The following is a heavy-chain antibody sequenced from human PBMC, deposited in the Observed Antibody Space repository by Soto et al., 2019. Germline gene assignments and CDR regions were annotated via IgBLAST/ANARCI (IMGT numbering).Heavy chain of an antibody. V-gene: IGHV3-53*01. CDR3: ASDGGDIGNDAFDI. Sequence: EVQLVESGGGLIQPGGSLRLSCAASGFTVSSNYMSWVRQAPGKGLEWVSVIYSGGSTYYADSVKGRFTIYRDNSKNTLYLQMNSLRADDTAVYYCASDGGDIGNDAFDIWGQGTMVTVSS. D-gene: IGHD2-15*01. J-gene: IGHJ3*02. CDR1: GFTVSSNY. CDR2: IYSGGST.